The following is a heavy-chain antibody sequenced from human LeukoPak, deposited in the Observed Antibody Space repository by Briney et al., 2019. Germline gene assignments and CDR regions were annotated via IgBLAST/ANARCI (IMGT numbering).Heavy chain of an antibody. D-gene: IGHD3-9*01. Sequence: PETLSLTCTVSGGSISSYYWSWIRQPPGKGLEWIGYIHDRGSTSYNPSLKSRVTIPLDTSKNQFSLNLSSVTAADTAVYYCARFYYDILTGHRYFDYWGQGTLVTVSS. V-gene: IGHV4-59*01. J-gene: IGHJ4*02. CDR1: GGSISSYY. CDR3: ARFYYDILTGHRYFDY. CDR2: IHDRGST.